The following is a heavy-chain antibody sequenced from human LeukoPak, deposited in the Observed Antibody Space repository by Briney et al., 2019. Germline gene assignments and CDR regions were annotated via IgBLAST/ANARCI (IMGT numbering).Heavy chain of an antibody. V-gene: IGHV1-2*02. D-gene: IGHD6-19*01. CDR3: AREHSSGWPGCAFDI. CDR1: GYTFTGYY. J-gene: IGHJ3*02. CDR2: INPNSGGT. Sequence: GASVKVSCKASGYTFTGYYMHWVRQAPGQGLEWMGWINPNSGGTNYAQKFQGRVTMTRDTPISTAYMELSRLRSDDTAVYYCAREHSSGWPGCAFDIWSQGTMVTVSS.